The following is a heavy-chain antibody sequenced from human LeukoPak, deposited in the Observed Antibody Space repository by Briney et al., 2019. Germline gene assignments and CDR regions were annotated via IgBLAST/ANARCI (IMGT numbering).Heavy chain of an antibody. CDR3: ARRLYDFWSGRLYYFDY. CDR1: GGSISSGGYY. D-gene: IGHD3-3*01. Sequence: SQTLSLTCTVSGGSISSGGYYWSWIRQPPGKGLEWIGYIYHSGSTYYNPSLKSRVTISVDRSKNQFSLKLSSVTAADTAVYYCARRLYDFWSGRLYYFDYWGQGTLVTVSS. J-gene: IGHJ4*02. CDR2: IYHSGST. V-gene: IGHV4-30-2*01.